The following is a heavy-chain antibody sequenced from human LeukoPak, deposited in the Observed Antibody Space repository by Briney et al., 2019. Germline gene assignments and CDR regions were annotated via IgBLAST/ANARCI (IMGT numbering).Heavy chain of an antibody. D-gene: IGHD2-8*02. CDR1: GFTFSNYA. Sequence: GGSLRLSCAASGFTFSNYAMSWVRQAPGKGLEWVSSIAVSDGGTYYPDSVRGRFTISRDNSKNTLYLQMNSLRADDTAVYYCAKGRTASYWSSFDYWAQGTQVTVSS. V-gene: IGHV3-23*01. CDR3: AKGRTASYWSSFDY. J-gene: IGHJ4*02. CDR2: IAVSDGGT.